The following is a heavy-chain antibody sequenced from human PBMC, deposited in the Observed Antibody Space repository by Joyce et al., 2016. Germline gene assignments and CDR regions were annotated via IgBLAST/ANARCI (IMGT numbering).Heavy chain of an antibody. D-gene: IGHD3-10*01. J-gene: IGHJ4*02. CDR3: ARVSEYYYNPLDF. V-gene: IGHV3-53*01. CDR1: GFSVSNTY. Sequence: EVQLVESGGGLIQPGGSLRLSCAASGFSVSNTYINWVGQDPGKGLEWVTIIYDGGSMKNADSVKGLFTISTDRSRNTVDLQMNSLRAEDTALYYCARVSEYYYNPLDFWGQGTLVTVSS. CDR2: IYDGGSM.